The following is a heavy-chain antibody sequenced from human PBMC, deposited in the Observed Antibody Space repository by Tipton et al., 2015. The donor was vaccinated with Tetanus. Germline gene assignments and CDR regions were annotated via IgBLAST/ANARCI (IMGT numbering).Heavy chain of an antibody. CDR1: GGSITNGGYY. CDR2: ISYTGTT. Sequence: TLSLTCTVSGGSITNGGYYWSWIRQHPGKGLDWTGYISYTGTTHYNPSLKSRVTISLDRSKNQFSLKLTSVTAADTAVYYCAREGAPRAFDIWGQGTMVTVSS. J-gene: IGHJ3*02. V-gene: IGHV4-31*03. CDR3: AREGAPRAFDI.